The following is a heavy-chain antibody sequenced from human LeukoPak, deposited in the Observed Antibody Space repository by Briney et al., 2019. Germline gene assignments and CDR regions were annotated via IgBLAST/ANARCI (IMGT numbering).Heavy chain of an antibody. V-gene: IGHV1-18*01. J-gene: IGHJ3*02. Sequence: ASVKVSCKASGYTFTSYGISWVRQAPGQGLEWMGGISAYNGNTNYAQKLQGRVTMTTDTSTSTAYMELRSLRSDDTAVYYCARARRYSSSTGRPHTPPRDAFDIWGQGTMVTVSS. CDR2: ISAYNGNT. D-gene: IGHD6-6*01. CDR3: ARARRYSSSTGRPHTPPRDAFDI. CDR1: GYTFTSYG.